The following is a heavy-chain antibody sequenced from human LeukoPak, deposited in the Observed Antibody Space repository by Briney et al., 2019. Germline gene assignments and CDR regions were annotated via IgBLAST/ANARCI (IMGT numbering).Heavy chain of an antibody. CDR2: ISSSGSTI. CDR3: ARHHPSYGYRSLVP. V-gene: IGHV3-48*03. Sequence: PGGSLRLSCAASGFTFSSYEMNWVRQAPGEGLEWVSYISSSGSTIYYADSVKGRFTISRDNAKSTLYLQMNSLRAEDTAVYYCARHHPSYGYRSLVPWGQGTMVTVSS. J-gene: IGHJ3*01. CDR1: GFTFSSYE. D-gene: IGHD5-18*01.